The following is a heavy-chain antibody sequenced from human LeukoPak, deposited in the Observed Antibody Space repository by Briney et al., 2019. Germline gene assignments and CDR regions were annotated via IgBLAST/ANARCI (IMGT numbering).Heavy chain of an antibody. J-gene: IGHJ4*02. CDR2: ISGSGGST. CDR3: AIAARGAVAGQHFDY. V-gene: IGHV3-23*01. Sequence: PGGSLRLSCAASGFTFSSYVMSWVRQAPGQGLEWVSVISGSGGSTFYADSMKGRFTISRDNSKNTLYLQMNSLRADDTAVYYCAIAARGAVAGQHFDYWGQGTLVTVSS. D-gene: IGHD6-19*01. CDR1: GFTFSSYV.